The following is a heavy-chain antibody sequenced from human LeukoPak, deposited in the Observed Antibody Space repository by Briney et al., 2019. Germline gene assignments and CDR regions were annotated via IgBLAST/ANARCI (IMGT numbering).Heavy chain of an antibody. J-gene: IGHJ4*02. CDR1: GFTFSSYW. V-gene: IGHV3-7*03. CDR2: IKQDGSEK. D-gene: IGHD4-17*01. Sequence: GGSLRLSCAASGFTFSSYWMSWVRQAPGKGLEWVANIKQDGSEKYYVDSVKGRFTISRDNAKNSLYLQMNSPRAEDTAVYYCAKEMDYGDYVGYWGQGTLVTVSS. CDR3: AKEMDYGDYVGY.